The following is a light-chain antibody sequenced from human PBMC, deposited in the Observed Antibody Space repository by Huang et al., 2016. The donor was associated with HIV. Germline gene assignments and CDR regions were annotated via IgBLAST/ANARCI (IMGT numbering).Light chain of an antibody. Sequence: EIVLTQSPGTLSLSPGESATLSCRASQSVRSRFLAWYQQRPGQAPRLLIYGASTRATGVPERFSGSGSGTDFTLTISRLEPDDFAVYYCQQYDTSPPITFGPGTKVDI. CDR2: GAS. J-gene: IGKJ3*01. CDR1: QSVRSRF. V-gene: IGKV3-20*01. CDR3: QQYDTSPPIT.